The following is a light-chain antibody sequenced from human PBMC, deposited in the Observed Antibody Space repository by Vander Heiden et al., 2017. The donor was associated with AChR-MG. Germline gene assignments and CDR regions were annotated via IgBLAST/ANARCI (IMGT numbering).Light chain of an antibody. CDR3: QQNDLTPLT. Sequence: DIQMTQSPSSLSASVGDRVTITCRASQSITTFLNWYQQTPGKAPKLLIYSASSLQHGVPSRFSGSGSGTDFTLTISSLQPEDFATYYCQQNDLTPLTVGPGTKVDVK. CDR2: SAS. CDR1: QSITTF. J-gene: IGKJ3*01. V-gene: IGKV1-39*01.